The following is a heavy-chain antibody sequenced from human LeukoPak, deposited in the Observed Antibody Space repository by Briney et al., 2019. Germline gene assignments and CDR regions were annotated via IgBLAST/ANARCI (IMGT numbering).Heavy chain of an antibody. J-gene: IGHJ4*02. CDR1: GYTFTGYY. Sequence: GASVKVSCKASGYTFTGYYMHWVRQAPGQGLEWMGWINPNSGGTNYAQKFQGRVTMTRNTSISTAYMELSSLRSEDTAVYYCARDLYYYDSSGYYDYWGQGTLVTVSS. CDR2: INPNSGGT. D-gene: IGHD3-22*01. CDR3: ARDLYYYDSSGYYDY. V-gene: IGHV1-2*02.